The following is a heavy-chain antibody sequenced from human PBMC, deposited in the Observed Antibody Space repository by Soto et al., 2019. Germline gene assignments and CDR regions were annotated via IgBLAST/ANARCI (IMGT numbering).Heavy chain of an antibody. CDR3: ARDPRAFWSGYSTYYYYGMDV. J-gene: IGHJ6*02. V-gene: IGHV1-46*01. CDR1: GYTFTSYY. D-gene: IGHD3-3*01. CDR2: INPSGGST. Sequence: ASVKVSCKASGYTFTSYYMHWVRQAPGQGLEWMGIINPSGGSTSYAQKFQGRVTMTRDTSTSTVYMELSSLRSGDTAVYYCARDPRAFWSGYSTYYYYGMDVWGQGTTVTVSS.